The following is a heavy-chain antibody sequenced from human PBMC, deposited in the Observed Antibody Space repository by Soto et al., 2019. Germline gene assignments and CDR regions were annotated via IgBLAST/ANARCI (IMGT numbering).Heavy chain of an antibody. J-gene: IGHJ4*02. CDR1: GGTFSSYT. Sequence: QVQLVQSGAEVKKPGSSVKVSCKASGGTFSSYTISWVRQAPGQGLEWMGRIIPLLGIANYAQKFQGRATITADKSTSTAYLELSSLRSEETAVYYCARDDGLAYCGGDCYSWGQGTLVTVSS. CDR3: ARDDGLAYCGGDCYS. D-gene: IGHD2-21*02. CDR2: IIPLLGIA. V-gene: IGHV1-69*02.